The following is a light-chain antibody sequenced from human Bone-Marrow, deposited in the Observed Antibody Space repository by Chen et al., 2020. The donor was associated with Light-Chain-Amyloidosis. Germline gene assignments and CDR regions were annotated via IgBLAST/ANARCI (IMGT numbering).Light chain of an antibody. CDR3: SSYTSSSTLGV. CDR1: SSDVGGYNY. Sequence: QSALTQPASVSGSPGQSITISCTGTSSDVGGYNYVSWYQQHPGKAPKLMIYDVSNQPSGVSNRCSGAKAGNTASLTISGLQAEDEADYYGSSYTSSSTLGVFGGGTKLTGL. CDR2: DVS. J-gene: IGLJ3*02. V-gene: IGLV2-14*03.